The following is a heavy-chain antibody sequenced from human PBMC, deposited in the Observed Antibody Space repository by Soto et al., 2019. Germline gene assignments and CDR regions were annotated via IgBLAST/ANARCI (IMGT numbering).Heavy chain of an antibody. J-gene: IGHJ6*02. CDR3: ARDKDYDSGTNYKRPQYFNYGMDV. V-gene: IGHV3-11*01. CDR2: ISSSGTAI. D-gene: IGHD3-10*01. CDR1: GFTFSDYY. Sequence: QVQVAESGGGLVKPGGSLRLSCAASGFTFSDYYMSWIRQAPGKGLEWVSYISSSGTAIYYADSVKGRFTVSRDNAKNSHYLHMNSLRAEDTAVYYCARDKDYDSGTNYKRPQYFNYGMDVWGQGTTVTVSS.